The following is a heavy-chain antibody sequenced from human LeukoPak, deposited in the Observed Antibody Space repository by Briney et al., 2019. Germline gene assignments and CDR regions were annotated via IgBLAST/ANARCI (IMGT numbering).Heavy chain of an antibody. CDR1: GGSFSGYY. V-gene: IGHV4-34*01. Sequence: SETLSLTCAVYGGSFSGYYWSWIRQPPGKGLEWIGEINHSGSTNYNPSLKSRVTISVDTSKNQFSLKLSSVTAADTAVYYCARGSIIWFGVSTFDYWGQGTLVTVSS. D-gene: IGHD3-10*01. CDR3: ARGSIIWFGVSTFDY. CDR2: INHSGST. J-gene: IGHJ4*02.